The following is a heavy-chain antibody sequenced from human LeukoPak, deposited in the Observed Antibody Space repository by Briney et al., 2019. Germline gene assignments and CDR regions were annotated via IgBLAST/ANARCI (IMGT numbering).Heavy chain of an antibody. V-gene: IGHV3-21*01. J-gene: IGHJ6*02. CDR2: ISSSSSYI. CDR3: ARGYLESMDV. CDR1: GFTFSSYS. D-gene: IGHD2-2*01. Sequence: GGSLRLSCAASGFTFSSYSMNWVRQAPGKGLEWVSSISSSSSYIYYVDSVKGRFTISRDNAENSLYLRMNSLRAEDTAVYYCARGYLESMDVWGQGTTVTVSS.